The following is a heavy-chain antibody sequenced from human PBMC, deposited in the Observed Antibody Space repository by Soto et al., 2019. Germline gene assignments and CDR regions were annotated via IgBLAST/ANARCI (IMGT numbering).Heavy chain of an antibody. CDR1: GGSIISGDYY. CDR2: IYYSGST. J-gene: IGHJ4*02. V-gene: IGHV4-30-4*01. CDR3: ARGTELGELSLFDY. Sequence: SETLSLTCTVSGGSIISGDYYFICIRQPPGKGLEWIGYIYYSGSTYYNPSLKSRVTISVDTSKNQFSLKLSSVTAADTAVYYCARGTELGELSLFDYWGQGTLVTVSS. D-gene: IGHD3-16*02.